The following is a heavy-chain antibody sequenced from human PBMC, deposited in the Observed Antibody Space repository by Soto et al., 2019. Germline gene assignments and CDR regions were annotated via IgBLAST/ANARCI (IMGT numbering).Heavy chain of an antibody. CDR3: ARDWPSGAFDI. J-gene: IGHJ3*02. CDR1: GFTFSSYG. Sequence: GGSLRLSCAASGFTFSSYGMHWVRQAPGKGLEWVAVIWYDGSNKYYADSVKGRFTISRDNSKNTLYMQMNSLRAEDTAVYYCARDWPSGAFDIWGQGTMVTVSS. CDR2: IWYDGSNK. V-gene: IGHV3-33*01.